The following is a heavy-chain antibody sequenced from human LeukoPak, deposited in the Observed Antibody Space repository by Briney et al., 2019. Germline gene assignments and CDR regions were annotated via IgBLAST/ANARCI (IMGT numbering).Heavy chain of an antibody. D-gene: IGHD6-13*01. CDR2: IYYSGST. Sequence: SETLSLTCTVSGASISGYYWTWIRQPPGKGLEYIGYIYYSGSTNHNPSLKSRVTISVDTSKNQFSLKLSSVTAADTAVYYCARSITSSWYGDFQHWGQGTLVTVSS. CDR3: ARSITSSWYGDFQH. J-gene: IGHJ1*01. CDR1: GASISGYY. V-gene: IGHV4-59*01.